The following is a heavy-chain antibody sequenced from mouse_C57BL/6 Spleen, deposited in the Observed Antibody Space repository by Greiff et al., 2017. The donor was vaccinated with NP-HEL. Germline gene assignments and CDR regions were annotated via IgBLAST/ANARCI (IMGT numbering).Heavy chain of an antibody. Sequence: QVQLQQSGPELVKPGASVKISCKASGYSFTSYYIHWVKQRPGQGLEWIGWIYPGSGNTKYNEKFKGKATLTADTSSSTAYMQLSSLTSEDSAVYYCARREVLGSMDYWGQGTSVTVSS. D-gene: IGHD2-14*01. CDR3: ARREVLGSMDY. J-gene: IGHJ4*01. CDR2: IYPGSGNT. CDR1: GYSFTSYY. V-gene: IGHV1-66*01.